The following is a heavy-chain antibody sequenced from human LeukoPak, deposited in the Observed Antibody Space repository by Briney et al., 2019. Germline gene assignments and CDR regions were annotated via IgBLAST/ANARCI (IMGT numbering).Heavy chain of an antibody. CDR3: ANGEGGVFGYVGGTY. V-gene: IGHV3-23*01. Sequence: GGSLRLSCAASGFTFSSYAMSWVRQAPGKGLEWVSAISGSGGSTYYADSVKGRFTISRDNSKNTLYLQMNSLRAEDTAVYYCANGEGGVFGYVGGTYWGQGTLVTVSS. D-gene: IGHD5-12*01. CDR1: GFTFSSYA. J-gene: IGHJ4*02. CDR2: ISGSGGST.